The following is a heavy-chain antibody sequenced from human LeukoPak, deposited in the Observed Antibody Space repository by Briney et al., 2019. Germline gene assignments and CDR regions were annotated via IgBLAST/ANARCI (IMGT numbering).Heavy chain of an antibody. D-gene: IGHD1-26*01. J-gene: IGHJ4*02. CDR1: GFTFSSHG. CDR3: AREGLSGSYLEY. V-gene: IGHV3-48*01. Sequence: GGSLRLSCAGSGFTFSSHGMNWVRHAAGKGLEWISYIKSTGDITYYADSVKGRFTVSRDNAKNSLYLQMNSLRAEDTAIYYCAREGLSGSYLEYWGQGTLVTVSS. CDR2: IKSTGDIT.